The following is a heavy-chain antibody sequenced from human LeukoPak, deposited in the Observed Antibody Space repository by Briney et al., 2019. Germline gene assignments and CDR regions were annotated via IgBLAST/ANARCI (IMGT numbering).Heavy chain of an antibody. D-gene: IGHD3-22*01. V-gene: IGHV4-39*01. J-gene: IGHJ4*02. CDR2: LAYSEIT. CDR3: ASSTSYYYDTSGYFEY. Sequence: PSETLSLTCTVSGGFIGSSSFYWARIRQTPGKGREWIGSLAYSEITYYKSSLKSRVTLSVDAAKIQFSLNMTYVTAADSALFYCASSTSYYYDTSGYFEYWGQGILVTVSS. CDR1: GGFIGSSSFY.